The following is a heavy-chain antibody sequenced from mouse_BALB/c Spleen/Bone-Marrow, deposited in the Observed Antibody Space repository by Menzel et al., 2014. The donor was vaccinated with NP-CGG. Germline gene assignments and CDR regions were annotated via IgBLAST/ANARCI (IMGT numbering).Heavy chain of an antibody. CDR3: ATMITDWYFDV. CDR1: GFNIKDTY. D-gene: IGHD2-4*01. CDR2: IDPANGNT. J-gene: IGHJ1*01. Sequence: EVKLQESGAELVKPGASVKLSCTASGFNIKDTYMHWAKQRPEQGLEWIGRIDPANGNTKYDPKFQGKATITADTSSNTAYLQLSSLTSEDTAVYYCATMITDWYFDVWGAGTTVTVSS. V-gene: IGHV14-3*02.